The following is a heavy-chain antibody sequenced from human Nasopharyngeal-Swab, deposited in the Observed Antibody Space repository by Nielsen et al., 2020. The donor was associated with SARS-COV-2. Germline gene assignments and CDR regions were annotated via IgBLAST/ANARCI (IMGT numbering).Heavy chain of an antibody. V-gene: IGHV4-4*09. CDR3: ARRTRYGITGTRGGFPV. J-gene: IGHJ6*04. D-gene: IGHD1-7*01. Sequence: WIRQPPGKGLEWIGYIYNSGSTNYNPSLKSRVTISVDTSKNQFSLKLSSVTAADTAVYYCARRTRYGITGTRGGFPVWGKGTTVTVSS. CDR2: IYNSGST.